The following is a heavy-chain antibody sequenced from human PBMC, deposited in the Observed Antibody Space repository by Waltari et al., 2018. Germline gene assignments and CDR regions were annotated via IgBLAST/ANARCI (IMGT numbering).Heavy chain of an antibody. CDR3: ARVAHISGVYIDN. J-gene: IGHJ4*02. CDR2: IGISGSTT. CDR1: GFSFSTYE. V-gene: IGHV3-48*03. D-gene: IGHD3-22*01. Sequence: EVQLVESGGGLVQPGGSLRLSCEVSGFSFSTYEMNWVRRAPGKGLAWVSFIGISGSTTYYADSVKGRFTISRDNAKKSLYLQMNSLRAEDTAVYYCARVAHISGVYIDNWGQGSLVTVSS.